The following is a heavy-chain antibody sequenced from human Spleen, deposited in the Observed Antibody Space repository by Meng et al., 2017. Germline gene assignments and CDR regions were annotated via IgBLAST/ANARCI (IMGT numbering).Heavy chain of an antibody. D-gene: IGHD4-17*01. J-gene: IGHJ5*02. V-gene: IGHV3-11*01. CDR3: ARDSDYGNWFDP. CDR1: GFTFRDYY. CDR2: ISSSGSTI. Sequence: QVHLVESGGGLVKPGVSLRLSCAASGFTFRDYYMSWIRQAPGKGLEWVSYISSSGSTIYYADSVKGRFTISRDNAKNSLYLQMNSLRAEDTAVYYCARDSDYGNWFDPWGQGTLVTVSS.